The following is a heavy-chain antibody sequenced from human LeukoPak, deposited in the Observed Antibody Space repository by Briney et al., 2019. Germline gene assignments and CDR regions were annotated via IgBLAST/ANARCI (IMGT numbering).Heavy chain of an antibody. CDR2: IYYSGST. J-gene: IGHJ4*02. CDR1: GDSISSYY. V-gene: IGHV4-59*12. CDR3: ARYWGSGSYFDY. D-gene: IGHD5-12*01. Sequence: SETLSLTCTVSGDSISSYYWSWIRQPPGKGLEWIGYIYYSGSTNYNPSLKSRVTISVDTSKNQFSLKLSSVTAADTAVYYCARYWGSGSYFDYWGQGTLVTVSS.